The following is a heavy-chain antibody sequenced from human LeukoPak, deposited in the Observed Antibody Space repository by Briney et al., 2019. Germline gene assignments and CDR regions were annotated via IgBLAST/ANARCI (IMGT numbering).Heavy chain of an antibody. CDR3: ARKSKEPPAKSPPPL. D-gene: IGHD2-2*01. Sequence: SETLSLTCTVSGGSISSSSYYWGWIRQPPGKGLEWIGSIYYSGSTYYNPSLKSRVTISVDTSKNQFSLKLSSVTAADTAVYYCARKSKEPPAKSPPPLWGQGTLVTVSS. CDR1: GGSISSSSYY. CDR2: IYYSGST. V-gene: IGHV4-39*07. J-gene: IGHJ4*02.